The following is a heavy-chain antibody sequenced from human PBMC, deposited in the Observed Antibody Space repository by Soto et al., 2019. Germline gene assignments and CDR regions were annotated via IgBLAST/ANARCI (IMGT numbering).Heavy chain of an antibody. Sequence: EVQLVESGGGLVQPGGSLRLSCAVSGFTFSSHAMTWVRQAPGKGLQWVSSISESGDAAFYSDSVKGRFTISRDNSKNTLYLKIKSLRAEDSAVEYCGPVSSGTVGEASWGQGPLFTVSS. D-gene: IGHD1-26*01. CDR3: GPVSSGTVGEAS. CDR1: GFTFSSHA. CDR2: ISESGDAA. V-gene: IGHV3-23*04. J-gene: IGHJ5*02.